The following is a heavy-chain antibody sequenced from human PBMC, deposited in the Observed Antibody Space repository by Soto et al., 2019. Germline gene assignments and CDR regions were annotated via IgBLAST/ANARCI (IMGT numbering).Heavy chain of an antibody. J-gene: IGHJ6*02. V-gene: IGHV4-4*07. CDR2: KHTSGTT. CDR3: ARGGEFGVLDD. Sequence: QVQLQESDPGLMKPSETLSLTCTVSGGSISGYYWNWIRQPAGKGLEWIGRKHTSGTTNYNPSLNSRVTMSIDTSSNWFSLNLSSVDAPDAAVYYCARGGEFGVLDDWGQGTTVAVSS. CDR1: GGSISGYY. D-gene: IGHD3-16*01.